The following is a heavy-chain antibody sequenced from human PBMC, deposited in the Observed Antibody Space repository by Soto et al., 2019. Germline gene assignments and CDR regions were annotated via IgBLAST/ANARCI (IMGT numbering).Heavy chain of an antibody. D-gene: IGHD6-6*01. CDR3: AKDLSSSPRDYSYYYGMDV. Sequence: PGGSLRLSCAASGFTFSTYALTWVRQAAGKGLEWVSVINSGGSTNFADSMKGRFTVSRDNSKNTLYLQMNSLRVEDTAIYYCAKDLSSSPRDYSYYYGMDVWGQGTTVTVSS. V-gene: IGHV3-23*01. CDR2: INSGGST. CDR1: GFTFSTYA. J-gene: IGHJ6*02.